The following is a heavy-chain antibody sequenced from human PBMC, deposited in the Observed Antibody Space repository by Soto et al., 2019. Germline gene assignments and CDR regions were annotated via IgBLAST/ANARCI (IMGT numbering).Heavy chain of an antibody. J-gene: IGHJ4*02. D-gene: IGHD6-19*01. Sequence: GGSLRLSCAASRFTFSSYAMSWVRQAPGKGLEWVSAISGSGGSTYYADSVKGRFTISRDNSKNTLYLQMNSLRAEDTAVYYCAKAGGTRIAVAGTFDYWGQGTLVTVSS. V-gene: IGHV3-23*01. CDR2: ISGSGGST. CDR3: AKAGGTRIAVAGTFDY. CDR1: RFTFSSYA.